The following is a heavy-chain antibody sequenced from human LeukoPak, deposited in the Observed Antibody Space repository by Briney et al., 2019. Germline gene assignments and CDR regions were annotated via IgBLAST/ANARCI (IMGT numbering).Heavy chain of an antibody. CDR3: ARDTDYYDSSGPIAAPFDI. CDR1: GFTLTGFY. J-gene: IGHJ3*02. Sequence: ASVKVSCKASGFTLTGFYIHWVRQAPGQGLEWMGWINPNSGGTNYAQKFQGRVTMTRDTSISTAYMELSRLRSDDTAVYYCARDTDYYDSSGPIAAPFDIWGQGTMVTVSS. V-gene: IGHV1-2*02. CDR2: INPNSGGT. D-gene: IGHD3-22*01.